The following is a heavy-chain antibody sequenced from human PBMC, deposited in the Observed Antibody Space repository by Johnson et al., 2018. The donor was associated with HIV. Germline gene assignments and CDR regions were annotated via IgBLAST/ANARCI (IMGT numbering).Heavy chain of an antibody. CDR2: INWNGGRT. J-gene: IGHJ3*02. CDR1: GFTFDDYG. V-gene: IGHV3-20*04. D-gene: IGHD3-3*01. Sequence: VQLVESGGGVVRPGGSLRLSCAASGFTFDDYGMSWVRQAPGKGLEWVSGINWNGGRTGYADSVKGRFTISRDNAKKSLYLKMNSLRAEETAFYYVARVYVVSHSDFWSGYYNPFDIWGQGTMVTVSS. CDR3: ARVYVVSHSDFWSGYYNPFDI.